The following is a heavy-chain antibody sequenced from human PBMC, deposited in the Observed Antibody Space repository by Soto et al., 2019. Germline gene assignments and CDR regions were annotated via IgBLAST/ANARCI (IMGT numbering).Heavy chain of an antibody. CDR2: IYYSGTT. D-gene: IGHD3-16*01. CDR3: AKVADYGWRDP. J-gene: IGHJ5*02. CDR1: VGSIINYY. V-gene: IGHV4-59*01. Sequence: PSETLSLTCTVSVGSIINYYWNWIRQSPGKGLEWIGSIYYSGTTTYNPSLKSRVTISVDTSKNQFSLNLTSVTAADTAVYYCAKVADYGWRDPCGQGILGTVSS.